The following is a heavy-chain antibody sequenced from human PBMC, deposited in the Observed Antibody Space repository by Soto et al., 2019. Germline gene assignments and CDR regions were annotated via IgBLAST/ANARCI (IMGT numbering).Heavy chain of an antibody. V-gene: IGHV4-31*03. Sequence: QVQLQESGPGLVKPSQTLSLTCTVSGGSISSGGYYWSWIRQHPGKGLEWIGYIYYSGSTYYNPSLKSRVTISVDTSKNQFSLKLSSVTAADTAVYYCARDIHQGKTKYYYGMDVWGQGTTVTVSS. J-gene: IGHJ6*02. CDR1: GGSISSGGYY. CDR2: IYYSGST. CDR3: ARDIHQGKTKYYYGMDV. D-gene: IGHD2-21*01.